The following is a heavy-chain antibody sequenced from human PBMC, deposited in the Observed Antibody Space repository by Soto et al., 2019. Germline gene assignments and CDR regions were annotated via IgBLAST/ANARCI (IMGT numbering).Heavy chain of an antibody. CDR2: IFYSGST. Sequence: PSETLSLTCTVAGGSINRSSYYWGWIRQPPGKGLEWIGSIFYSGSTYYSPSLKSRVAISVDTSKSQFSLKLSSVTAADTAVYYCARHGRVTGDFGNIDYWGQGALVTVSS. V-gene: IGHV4-39*01. CDR3: ARHGRVTGDFGNIDY. CDR1: GGSINRSSYY. D-gene: IGHD1-20*01. J-gene: IGHJ4*02.